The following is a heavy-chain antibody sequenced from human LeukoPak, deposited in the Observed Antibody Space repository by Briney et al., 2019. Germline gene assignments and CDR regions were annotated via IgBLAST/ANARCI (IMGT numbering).Heavy chain of an antibody. CDR2: IKSKTDGGTT. CDR3: TKGGQPLGFYYFDY. Sequence: GGSLRPSCAASGFTVSSNYMSWVRQAPGKGLEWVGRIKSKTDGGTTDYAAPVKGRFTISRDDSKNTLYLQMNSLRAEDTAVYYCTKGGQPLGFYYFDYWGQGTLVTVSS. CDR1: GFTVSSNY. V-gene: IGHV3-15*01. D-gene: IGHD2/OR15-2a*01. J-gene: IGHJ4*02.